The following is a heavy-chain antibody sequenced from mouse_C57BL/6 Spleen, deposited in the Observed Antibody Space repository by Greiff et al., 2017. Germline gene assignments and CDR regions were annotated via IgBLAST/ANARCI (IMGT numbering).Heavy chain of an antibody. J-gene: IGHJ4*01. CDR1: GFTFSDAW. CDR3: TRGYGNYPYYYAMDY. D-gene: IGHD2-1*01. Sequence: EVKVEESGGGLVQPGGSMKLSCAASGFTFSDAWMDWVRQSPEKGLEWVAEIRNKANNHATYYAESVKGRFTISRDDSKSSVYLQMNSLRAEDTGIYYCTRGYGNYPYYYAMDYWGQGTSVTVSS. V-gene: IGHV6-6*01. CDR2: IRNKANNHAT.